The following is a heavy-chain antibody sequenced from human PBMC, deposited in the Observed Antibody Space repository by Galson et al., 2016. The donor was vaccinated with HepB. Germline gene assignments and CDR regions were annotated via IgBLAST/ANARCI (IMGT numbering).Heavy chain of an antibody. CDR1: GFSFSYYA. Sequence: SLRLSCAASGFSFSYYAMTWVRQAPGKGLEWVSTINRDGSSTYNADSVKGRFSISRDNSKSTLYLQMNTLRADDTAMYYCAKATGRTYYYYGLDVWGQGTTVTVSS. D-gene: IGHD3-9*01. CDR2: INRDGSST. V-gene: IGHV3-23*05. CDR3: AKATGRTYYYYGLDV. J-gene: IGHJ6*02.